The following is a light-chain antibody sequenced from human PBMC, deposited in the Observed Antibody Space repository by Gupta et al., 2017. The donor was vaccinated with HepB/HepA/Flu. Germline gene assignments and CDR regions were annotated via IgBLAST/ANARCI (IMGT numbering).Light chain of an antibody. CDR2: GAS. J-gene: IGKJ1*01. CDR1: QSVSSN. CDR3: QQYNNWPPRGT. V-gene: IGKV3-15*01. Sequence: EIVMTQSPATLSVSPGERATLSCRASQSVSSNLAWYQQNPGQAPRLLIYGASTRATGIPARFSGSGSGTEFTLTISSLQSEDFAVYYCQQYNNWPPRGTFGQGTKVEIK.